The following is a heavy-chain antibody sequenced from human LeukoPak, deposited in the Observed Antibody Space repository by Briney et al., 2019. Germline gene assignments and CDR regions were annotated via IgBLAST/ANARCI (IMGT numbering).Heavy chain of an antibody. CDR3: ARAPGIADDY. CDR1: GFTFSSYA. Sequence: GGSLRLSCAASGFTFSSYAMHWVRQAPGKGLEWVAVISYDGSNKYYADSVKGRFTISRDNSKNTLYLQMNSLRAEDTAVYYCARAPGIADDYWGQGTLVTVSS. J-gene: IGHJ4*02. V-gene: IGHV3-30-3*01. D-gene: IGHD6-13*01. CDR2: ISYDGSNK.